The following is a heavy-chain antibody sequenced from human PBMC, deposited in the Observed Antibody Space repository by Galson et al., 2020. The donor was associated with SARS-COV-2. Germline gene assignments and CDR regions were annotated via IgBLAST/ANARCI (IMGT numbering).Heavy chain of an antibody. CDR3: ARLPYIVMVPTAVGFFDY. D-gene: IGHD2-2*01. CDR1: GYSFTSYW. V-gene: IGHV5-51*01. Sequence: GESLKISCKGSGYSFTSYWIGWVRQMPGKGLEWMGIIYPGDSDTRYSPSFQGQVTISADKSINTAYLQWSSLKASDTAMYFCARLPYIVMVPTAVGFFDYWGQGSLVTVSS. CDR2: IYPGDSDT. J-gene: IGHJ4*02.